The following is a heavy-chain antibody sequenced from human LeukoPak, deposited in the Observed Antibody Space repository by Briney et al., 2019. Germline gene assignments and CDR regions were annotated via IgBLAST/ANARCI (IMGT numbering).Heavy chain of an antibody. Sequence: VASVKVSCKASGYTFTSYAMNWVRQAPGQGPEWMGWINTNTGNPTYAQGFTGRFVFSLDTSVSTAYLQISSLKAEDTAVYYCARIAAHDAFDIWGQGTMVTVSS. CDR2: INTNTGNP. CDR3: ARIAAHDAFDI. CDR1: GYTFTSYA. D-gene: IGHD6-13*01. J-gene: IGHJ3*02. V-gene: IGHV7-4-1*02.